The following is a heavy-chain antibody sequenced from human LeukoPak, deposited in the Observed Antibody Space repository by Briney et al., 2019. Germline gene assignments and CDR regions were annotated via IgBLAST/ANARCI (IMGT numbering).Heavy chain of an antibody. V-gene: IGHV3-48*03. J-gene: IGHJ3*02. CDR2: ISSSGSTI. CDR1: GFTFSSYE. D-gene: IGHD4-17*01. CDR3: ARMAYGDYGDAFDI. Sequence: GGSLRLSCAASGFTFSSYEMNWVRQAPGKGLEWVSYISSSGSTIYYADSVKGRFTISRDNAKKSLYLQMNSLRAEDTAVYYCARMAYGDYGDAFDIWGQGTMVTVSS.